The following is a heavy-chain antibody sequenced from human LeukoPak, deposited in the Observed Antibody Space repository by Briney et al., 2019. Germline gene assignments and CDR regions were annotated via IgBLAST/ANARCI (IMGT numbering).Heavy chain of an antibody. D-gene: IGHD1/OR15-1a*01. V-gene: IGHV3-7*01. CDR2: IRQDGSVQ. CDR3: LVTTRSRGFDY. J-gene: IGHJ4*02. Sequence: GESLKISCKGSGYSFTSYWIGWVRQAPGKGLEWVANIRQDGSVQNYVDSVKGRFTISRDNPKNSVYLQMSSLRAEDTAVYYCLVTTRSRGFDYWGQGTLVTVSS. CDR1: GYSFTSYW.